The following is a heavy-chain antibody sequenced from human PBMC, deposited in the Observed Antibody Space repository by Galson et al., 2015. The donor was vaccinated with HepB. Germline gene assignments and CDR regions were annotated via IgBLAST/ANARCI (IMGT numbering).Heavy chain of an antibody. J-gene: IGHJ4*02. V-gene: IGHV4-34*01. CDR1: GGSFRGNY. CDR3: AGYSSAWASFDL. D-gene: IGHD6-19*01. Sequence: ETLSLTCAVYGGSFRGNYWSWIRQPPRKGLEWIGEINHNGSTNYNPSLKSRVTISLDTSKKQFSLKLSSVTAADTAVYYCAGYSSAWASFDLWGQGTLVTVTS. CDR2: INHNGST.